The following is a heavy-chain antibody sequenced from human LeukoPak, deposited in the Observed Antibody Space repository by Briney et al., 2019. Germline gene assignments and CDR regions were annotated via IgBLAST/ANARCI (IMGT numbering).Heavy chain of an antibody. Sequence: GESLKISCKGPGYSFTSYWIGWVRQMPGKGLEWMGIIYPGDSDTRYSPSFQGQVTISADRSITTAYLQWSSLKASDTAMYYCARGQVAASRGTFDYWGQGTLVTVSS. J-gene: IGHJ4*02. CDR1: GYSFTSYW. V-gene: IGHV5-51*01. CDR2: IYPGDSDT. CDR3: ARGQVAASRGTFDY. D-gene: IGHD1-26*01.